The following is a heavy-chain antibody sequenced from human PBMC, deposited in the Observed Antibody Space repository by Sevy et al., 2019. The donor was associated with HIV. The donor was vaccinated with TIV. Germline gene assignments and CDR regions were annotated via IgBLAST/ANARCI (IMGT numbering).Heavy chain of an antibody. Sequence: GGSLRLSCAASGFAFNSYSMIWVHQGPGKGLEWVSYINSGYTTMYYADSVRGRFTISRDNAKNSLYLQMNSLRDEDTAVYYCARVPWDGVVLADYWGQGTLVTVSS. CDR1: GFAFNSYS. J-gene: IGHJ4*02. D-gene: IGHD3-3*01. CDR2: INSGYTTM. CDR3: ARVPWDGVVLADY. V-gene: IGHV3-48*02.